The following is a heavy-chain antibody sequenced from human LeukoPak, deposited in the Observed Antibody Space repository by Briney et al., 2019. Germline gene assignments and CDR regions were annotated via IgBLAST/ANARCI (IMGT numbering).Heavy chain of an antibody. CDR3: ARDRGYVPDY. CDR1: GFTFSSYW. CDR2: ITGDGSST. V-gene: IGHV3-74*01. Sequence: GGSLRLSCAASGFTFSSYWMHWVRQAPGKGLVWVSRITGDGSSTTYADSVKGRFTISRDNAKNTLYLQMNSLRAEDTAVYYCARDRGYVPDYWGQGTLVTVPS. D-gene: IGHD5-12*01. J-gene: IGHJ4*02.